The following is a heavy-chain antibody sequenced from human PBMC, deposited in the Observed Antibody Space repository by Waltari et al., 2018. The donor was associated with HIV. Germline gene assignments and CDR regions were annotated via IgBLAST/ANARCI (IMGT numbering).Heavy chain of an antibody. J-gene: IGHJ4*02. Sequence: QVQLVESGGGVVQPGKSLRLSCAASGFTFRNFGIHWVRQAPGKGLDWVAVISFDGRNEYYADSVKGRFTISRDNSKNTVYLRMNSLRADDTAVYYCAKEGWELLQFGYYFDYWGQGTLVTVSS. CDR3: AKEGWELLQFGYYFDY. CDR2: ISFDGRNE. CDR1: GFTFRNFG. D-gene: IGHD1-26*01. V-gene: IGHV3-30*18.